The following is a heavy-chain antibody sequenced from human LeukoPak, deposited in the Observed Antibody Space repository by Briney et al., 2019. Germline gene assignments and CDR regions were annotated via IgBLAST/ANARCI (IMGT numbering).Heavy chain of an antibody. CDR3: ATGTESGYYYYYYMDV. CDR1: GYTFTGYY. D-gene: IGHD1-14*01. J-gene: IGHJ6*03. Sequence: GASVKVSCKASGYTFTGYYMHWVRQAPGQWLEWMGWINPNSGGTNYAQKFQGRATMTRDTSISTAYMELSRLRSDDTAVYYCATGTESGYYYYYYMDVWGKGTTVTVSS. CDR2: INPNSGGT. V-gene: IGHV1-2*02.